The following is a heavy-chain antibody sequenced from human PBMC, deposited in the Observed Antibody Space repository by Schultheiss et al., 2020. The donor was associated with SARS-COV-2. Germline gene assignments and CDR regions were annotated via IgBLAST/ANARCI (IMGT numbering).Heavy chain of an antibody. CDR3: ARESCSGGSCYSGLPWYFDL. V-gene: IGHV4-4*07. J-gene: IGHJ2*01. CDR1: GGSISSHY. CDR2: IYAGGNT. Sequence: GSLRLSCTVSGGSISSHYWSWMRQPPGKGLECIGRIYAGGNTNYNPSLKSRVTMSVDTSKNQFSLRLNSVTAADTAVYFCARESCSGGSCYSGLPWYFDLWGRGTLVTVSS. D-gene: IGHD2-15*01.